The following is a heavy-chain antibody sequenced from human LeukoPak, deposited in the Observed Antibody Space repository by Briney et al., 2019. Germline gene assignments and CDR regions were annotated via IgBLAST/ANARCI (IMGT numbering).Heavy chain of an antibody. CDR2: IKEDGSEE. V-gene: IGHV3-7*01. D-gene: IGHD5-12*01. CDR1: GFTFSRYW. J-gene: IGHJ4*02. Sequence: GGSLRLSCVASGFTFSRYWMTWVRQAPGKGLEWVANIKEDGSEENYVDSVKGRFTISRDNAKNSLYLQLNSLRVDHTAVYYCARAYTDYAEGGYWGQGTLITVSS. CDR3: ARAYTDYAEGGY.